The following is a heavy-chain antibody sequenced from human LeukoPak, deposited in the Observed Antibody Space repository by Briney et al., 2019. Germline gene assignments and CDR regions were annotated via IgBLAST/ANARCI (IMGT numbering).Heavy chain of an antibody. CDR3: ARSGFSRGVITYFDY. J-gene: IGHJ4*02. V-gene: IGHV1-69*13. Sequence: GASVKVSCKASGYTFTSYYMHWVRQAPGQGLEWMGGIIPIFGTANYAQKFQGRVTITADESTSTAYMELSSLRSEDTAVYYCARSGFSRGVITYFDYWGQGTLVTVSS. CDR1: GYTFTSYY. CDR2: IIPIFGTA. D-gene: IGHD3-10*01.